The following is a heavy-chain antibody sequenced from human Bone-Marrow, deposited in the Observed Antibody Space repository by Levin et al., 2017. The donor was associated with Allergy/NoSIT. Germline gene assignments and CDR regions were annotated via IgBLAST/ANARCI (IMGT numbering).Heavy chain of an antibody. V-gene: IGHV4-4*07. Sequence: PSETLSLTCTVSGVSINNYYWSWIRQPAGKGLEWIGRISPSGSTNYNPSLRSRVTMSADRSKSQFSLKVSSVTAADTAVYYCATSTVTTEFDYWGQGSLVTVSS. J-gene: IGHJ4*02. CDR3: ATSTVTTEFDY. D-gene: IGHD4-17*01. CDR2: ISPSGST. CDR1: GVSINNYY.